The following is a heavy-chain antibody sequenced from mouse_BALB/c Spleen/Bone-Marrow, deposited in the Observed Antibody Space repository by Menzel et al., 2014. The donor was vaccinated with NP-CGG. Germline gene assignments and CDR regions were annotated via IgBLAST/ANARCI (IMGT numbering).Heavy chain of an antibody. D-gene: IGHD2-2*01. Sequence: QVQLKPSGPELVRPGVSVKISCKGSGYTFTDYAMHWVKQSHAKSLEWIGVISTYSGNTNYNQKFKGKATMTVDKSSSTAYMELARLTSEDSAIYYCARSGYGYDWFAYWGQGTLVTVSA. J-gene: IGHJ3*01. V-gene: IGHV1-67*01. CDR1: GYTFTDYA. CDR2: ISTYSGNT. CDR3: ARSGYGYDWFAY.